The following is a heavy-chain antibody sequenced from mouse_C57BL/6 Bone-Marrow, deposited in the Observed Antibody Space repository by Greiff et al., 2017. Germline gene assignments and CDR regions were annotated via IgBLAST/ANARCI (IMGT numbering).Heavy chain of an antibody. J-gene: IGHJ3*01. CDR2: IRNKANGDTT. V-gene: IGHV7-3*01. CDR3: ARSPYYYGSMWFAY. CDR1: GFTFTDYY. D-gene: IGHD1-1*01. Sequence: EVKLMESGGGLVQPGGSLSLSCAASGFTFTDYYMSWVRQPPGKALEWLGFIRNKANGDTTEYSASVKGRFTISRDNSQSILYLQMNALRAEDSATYYCARSPYYYGSMWFAYWGQGTLVTVSA.